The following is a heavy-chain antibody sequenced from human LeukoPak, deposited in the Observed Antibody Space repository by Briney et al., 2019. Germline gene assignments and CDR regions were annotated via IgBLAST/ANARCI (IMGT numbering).Heavy chain of an antibody. D-gene: IGHD2-15*01. V-gene: IGHV4-31*03. CDR2: IYYSGST. J-gene: IGHJ4*02. CDR1: GGSISSGDYY. Sequence: SETLSLTCTVSGGSISSGDYYWSWIRQPPGKGLEWIGYIYYSGSTYYNPSLKSRVTISIDTSKNQFSLKLNSVTAADTAVYYCARAGYYGADAFDYWGQGTLVTVSS. CDR3: ARAGYYGADAFDY.